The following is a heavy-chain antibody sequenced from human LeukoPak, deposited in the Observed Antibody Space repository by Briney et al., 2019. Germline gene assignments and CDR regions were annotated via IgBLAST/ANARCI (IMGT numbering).Heavy chain of an antibody. Sequence: PGGSLRLSCAASGFTFSSYAMSWVRQAPGKGLEWVSAISGSGGSTYYADSVKGRFTISRDNSKNTLYLQMNSLRAEDTAVYYCPKPSSSWYFFFLGGDYWGQGTLVTVSS. V-gene: IGHV3-23*01. CDR2: ISGSGGST. D-gene: IGHD6-13*01. CDR3: PKPSSSWYFFFLGGDY. CDR1: GFTFSSYA. J-gene: IGHJ4*02.